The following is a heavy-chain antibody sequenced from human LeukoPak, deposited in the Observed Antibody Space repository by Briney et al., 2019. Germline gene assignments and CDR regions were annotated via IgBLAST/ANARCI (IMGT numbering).Heavy chain of an antibody. V-gene: IGHV3-11*01. CDR3: ARDTAMVTGYYYYGMDV. Sequence: PGGSLRLSCAASEFTFSDYYMSWIRQAPGKGLEWVSYISSSGSTIYYADSVKGRFTISRDNAKNSLYLQMNSLRAEDTAVYYCARDTAMVTGYYYYGMDVWGQGTTVTVSS. D-gene: IGHD5-18*01. CDR1: EFTFSDYY. J-gene: IGHJ6*02. CDR2: ISSSGSTI.